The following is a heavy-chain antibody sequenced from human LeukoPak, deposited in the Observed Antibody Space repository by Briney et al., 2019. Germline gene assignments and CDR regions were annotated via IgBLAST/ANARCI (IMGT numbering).Heavy chain of an antibody. CDR2: IYYSGST. Sequence: PSETLSLTCTVSGGSISSYYWSWIRQPPGKGLEWIGYIYYSGSTNYNPSLKGRVTISVDTSKNQFSLKLSSVTAADTAFYYCARSGYDSNYFDYWGQGTLVTVSS. CDR3: ARSGYDSNYFDY. CDR1: GGSISSYY. J-gene: IGHJ4*02. V-gene: IGHV4-59*01. D-gene: IGHD5-12*01.